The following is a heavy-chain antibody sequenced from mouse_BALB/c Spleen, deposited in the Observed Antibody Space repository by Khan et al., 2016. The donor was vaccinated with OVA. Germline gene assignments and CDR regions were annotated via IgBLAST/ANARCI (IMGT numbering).Heavy chain of an antibody. Sequence: QIQLVQSGPDLATPSPSVYISCTASGYTFTTYTMHWVHQPPGQGLEWIGYINPSNGYTNYNQNVKNKSTMTADKSISTVYIQLSSLTSDYSAVYYCAREWAYYNCDGWLYYWGQGTLVTVS. D-gene: IGHD2-12*01. CDR3: AREWAYYNCDGWLYY. CDR2: INPSNGYT. V-gene: IGHV1-4*01. CDR1: GYTFTTYT. J-gene: IGHJ3*01.